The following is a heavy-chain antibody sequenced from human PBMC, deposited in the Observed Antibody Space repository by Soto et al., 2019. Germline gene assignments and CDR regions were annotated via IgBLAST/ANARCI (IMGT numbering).Heavy chain of an antibody. D-gene: IGHD6-13*01. J-gene: IGHJ4*02. CDR2: IYYSGGT. CDR1: GGSISSSSYY. CDR3: ARDDSSSWYYFDY. Sequence: SETLSLTCTVSGGSISSSSYYWGWIRQPPGKGLEWIGSIYYSGGTSYNPSLKIRVTISVDTSKNQFSLKLISATAADTAVYYCARDDSSSWYYFDYWGQGTLVTVSS. V-gene: IGHV4-39*07.